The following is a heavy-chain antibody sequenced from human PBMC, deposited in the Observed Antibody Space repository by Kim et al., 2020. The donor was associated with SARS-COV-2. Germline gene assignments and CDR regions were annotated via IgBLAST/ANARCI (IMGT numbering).Heavy chain of an antibody. CDR1: GFTFSDHY. CDR3: ARCSSWYEAIDY. V-gene: IGHV3-72*01. J-gene: IGHJ4*02. Sequence: GGSLRLSCAASGFTFSDHYMDWVRQAPGKGLEWVGRTRNKANSYTTEYAASVKGRFTISRDDSKNSLYLQMNSLKNEDTAVDYCARCSSWYEAIDYWRQG. CDR2: TRNKANSYTT. D-gene: IGHD6-13*01.